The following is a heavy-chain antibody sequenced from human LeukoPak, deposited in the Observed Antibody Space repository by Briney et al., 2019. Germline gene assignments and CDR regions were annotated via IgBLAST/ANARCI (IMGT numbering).Heavy chain of an antibody. CDR1: WFTLCSHA. V-gene: IGHV3-23*01. D-gene: IGHD3-22*01. CDR2: ISGSGGST. J-gene: IGHJ4*02. CDR3: AEGSSGLPFDY. Sequence: GGAPGLSFAAPWFTLCSHAMSWGRQAPGKGGGWVSAISGSGGSTYYADSVKGRFTISRDNSKNTLYLQMNSLRAEDTAVYYCAEGSSGLPFDYWGQGTLVTVSS.